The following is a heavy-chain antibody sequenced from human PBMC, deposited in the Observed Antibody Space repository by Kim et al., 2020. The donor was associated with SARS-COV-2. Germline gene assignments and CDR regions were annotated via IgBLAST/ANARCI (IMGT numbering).Heavy chain of an antibody. J-gene: IGHJ6*03. CDR2: INHSGST. CDR3: ARKSLEWLFSVNYYYYYMDV. CDR1: GGSFSGYY. Sequence: SETLSLTCAVYGGSFSGYYWSWIRQPPGKGLEWIGEINHSGSTNYNPSLKSRVTISVDTSKNQFSLKLSSVTAADTAVYYCARKSLEWLFSVNYYYYYMDVWGKGTTVTVSS. V-gene: IGHV4-34*01. D-gene: IGHD3-3*01.